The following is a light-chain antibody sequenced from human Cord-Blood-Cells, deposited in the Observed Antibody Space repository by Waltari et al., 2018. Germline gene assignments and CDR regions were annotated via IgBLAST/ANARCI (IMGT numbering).Light chain of an antibody. CDR2: KVS. V-gene: IGKV2-30*02. CDR3: MQGTLGP. CDR1: QSLVHSDENTS. Sequence: DVVMSQSLLSLPVTLGHPASISRRYSQSLVHSDENTSLNWSQQRPGQSPRRRIYKVSNRDSVVPDRFSGKGSGADFTLNLSRVEAEDVGGYYCMQGTLGPLGQGTKLEIK. J-gene: IGKJ2*01.